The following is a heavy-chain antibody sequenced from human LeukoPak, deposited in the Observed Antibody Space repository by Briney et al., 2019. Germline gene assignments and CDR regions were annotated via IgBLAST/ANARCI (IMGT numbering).Heavy chain of an antibody. CDR3: AAGPTYYYYYDMDV. CDR1: GYPFSDYA. Sequence: GGSLRLSCETSGYPFSDYAMSWVRQAPGKGLEWVSYISSSDNTIYYADSVKGRFTISRDNAKNSLYLQMNSLRAEDTAVYYCAAGPTYYYYYDMDVWGQGTTVTVTS. CDR2: ISSSDNTI. V-gene: IGHV3-11*04. D-gene: IGHD6-13*01. J-gene: IGHJ6*02.